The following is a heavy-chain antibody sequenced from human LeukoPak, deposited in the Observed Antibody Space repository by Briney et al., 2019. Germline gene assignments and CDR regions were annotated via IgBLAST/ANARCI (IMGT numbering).Heavy chain of an antibody. CDR1: GFTFSSYA. Sequence: GGSLRLSCSASGFTFSSYAMHWVRQAPGKGLEYVSAISSNGGSTYYADSVKGRFTISRDNSKNTLYLQMSSLRAEETAVYYCVKSPYYDILTGYFNWFDPWGQGTLVTVSS. CDR2: ISSNGGST. CDR3: VKSPYYDILTGYFNWFDP. V-gene: IGHV3-64D*06. D-gene: IGHD3-9*01. J-gene: IGHJ5*02.